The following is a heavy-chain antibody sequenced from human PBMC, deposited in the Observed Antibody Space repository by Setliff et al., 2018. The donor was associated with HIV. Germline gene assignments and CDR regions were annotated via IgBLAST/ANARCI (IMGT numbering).Heavy chain of an antibody. CDR3: ARGLTDRGDAFDI. D-gene: IGHD7-27*01. CDR2: IIPIFGTA. CDR1: GGTFSSYA. Sequence: SVKVSCKASGGTFSSYAISWVRQAPGQGLEWMGRIIPIFGTANYAQKFQGRVTITADKSTSTAYMELSSLRSEDTAVYYCARGLTDRGDAFDIWGQGTVVTVSS. V-gene: IGHV1-69*06. J-gene: IGHJ3*02.